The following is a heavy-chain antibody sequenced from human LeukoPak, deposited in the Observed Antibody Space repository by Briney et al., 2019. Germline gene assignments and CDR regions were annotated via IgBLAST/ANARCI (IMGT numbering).Heavy chain of an antibody. V-gene: IGHV4-4*07. CDR1: GGSISSYY. Sequence: SETLSLTRTVSGGSISSYYWSWIRQSTGKGLEWIGRIFPRGSTNYNPSLKSRVTMSVDTSNNQFSLTLSSVTAADTAVYYCARERYYYETTGYYEDYWGQGTLVTVSS. D-gene: IGHD3-22*01. CDR3: ARERYYYETTGYYEDY. CDR2: IFPRGST. J-gene: IGHJ4*02.